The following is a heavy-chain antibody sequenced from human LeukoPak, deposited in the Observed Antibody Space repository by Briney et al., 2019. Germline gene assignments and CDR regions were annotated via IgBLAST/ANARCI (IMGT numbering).Heavy chain of an antibody. J-gene: IGHJ4*02. CDR1: GHTFTSYG. CDR3: AAVAVGWLTDY. V-gene: IGHV1-18*01. D-gene: IGHD4/OR15-4a*01. Sequence: ASEKVSCKASGHTFTSYGISWVRQAPGQGLEWMGWISAYNGNTNYAQKLQGRVTMTTDTSTSTAYMELRSLRSDDTAVYYCAAVAVGWLTDYWGQGTLVTVSS. CDR2: ISAYNGNT.